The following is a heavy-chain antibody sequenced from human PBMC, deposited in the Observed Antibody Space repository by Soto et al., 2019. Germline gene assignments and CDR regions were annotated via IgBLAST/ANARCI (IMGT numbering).Heavy chain of an antibody. D-gene: IGHD6-19*01. CDR3: ARHGIPLSGIAVAGDKYYFDY. V-gene: IGHV4-59*08. Sequence: SETLSLTCTVSGGSISSYYWSWIRQPPGKGLEWIGYIYYSGSTNYNPSCKSRVTISGDTSKNQFSLKLSSVTAADTAVYYCARHGIPLSGIAVAGDKYYFDYWGQGTLVTVSS. J-gene: IGHJ4*02. CDR2: IYYSGST. CDR1: GGSISSYY.